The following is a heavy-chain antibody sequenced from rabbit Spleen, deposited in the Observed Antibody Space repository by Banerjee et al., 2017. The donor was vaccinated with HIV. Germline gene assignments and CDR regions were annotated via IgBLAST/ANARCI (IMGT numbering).Heavy chain of an antibody. Sequence: QEQLVESGGGLVQPEGSLTLTCTASGFSFSSNYDMCWVRQAPGKGLEWIGYIYSTIDYTYYATWAKGRFTISKTSSTTVTLQMTSLTVADTATYFCARVSESSGWGEDLWGPGTLVTVS. J-gene: IGHJ4*01. V-gene: IGHV1S45*01. CDR2: IYSTIDYT. CDR1: GFSFSSNYD. D-gene: IGHD4-1*01. CDR3: ARVSESSGWGEDL.